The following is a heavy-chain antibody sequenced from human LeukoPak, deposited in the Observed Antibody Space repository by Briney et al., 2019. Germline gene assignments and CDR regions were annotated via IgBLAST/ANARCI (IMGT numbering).Heavy chain of an antibody. CDR2: ISGSGGST. V-gene: IGHV3-23*01. CDR1: GFTFSSYA. D-gene: IGHD3-3*01. Sequence: GGSLRLSCAASGFTFSSYAMSWVRQAPGKGLEWVSAISGSGGSTYYADSVKGRFTISRDNSKNTLYLQMNSLRAEDTAVYHCAKAYDFWSGYYWPAAHWGQGTLVTVSS. CDR3: AKAYDFWSGYYWPAAH. J-gene: IGHJ4*02.